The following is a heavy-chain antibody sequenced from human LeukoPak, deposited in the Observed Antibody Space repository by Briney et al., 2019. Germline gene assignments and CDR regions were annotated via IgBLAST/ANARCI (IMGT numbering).Heavy chain of an antibody. D-gene: IGHD1-20*01. V-gene: IGHV4-30-2*01. CDR2: IYHRGST. J-gene: IGHJ5*02. CDR3: AREDITGPVS. Sequence: SETLSLTCAVSGGSISSGGYSWSWIRQPPGKGLEWIGYIYHRGSTYYNPSLKSRVTISVDRSKNQFSLKLSSVTAADTAVYYCAREDITGPVSWGQGTLVTVSS. CDR1: GGSISSGGYS.